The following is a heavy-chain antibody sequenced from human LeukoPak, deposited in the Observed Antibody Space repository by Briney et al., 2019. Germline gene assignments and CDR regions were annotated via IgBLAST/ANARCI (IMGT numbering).Heavy chain of an antibody. V-gene: IGHV5-51*01. CDR1: GYSFTNYW. CDR2: IYYDDSET. Sequence: GESLKISCKGGGYSFTNYWIVWVRQMPGKGLEWMGVIYYDDSETQYSPSFQGHVTISVDKSISTVYLQWSPLVRGVSLKRSGTHWFDPWGQGTLVTVSS. CDR3: THWFDP. J-gene: IGHJ5*02. D-gene: IGHD3-10*01.